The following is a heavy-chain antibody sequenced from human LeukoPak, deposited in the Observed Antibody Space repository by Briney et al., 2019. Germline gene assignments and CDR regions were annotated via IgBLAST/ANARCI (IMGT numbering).Heavy chain of an antibody. Sequence: GGSLRLSCAASGFTFITYWMHWVRQAPGKGLGWVSSINSDGSTTTYADSVKGRFTISRDNAKNMVYLQMNSLRAEDTAVYYCARAFGSGSQVINYFDFWGRGTLVTVSS. CDR1: GFTFITYW. D-gene: IGHD3-10*01. J-gene: IGHJ4*02. CDR2: INSDGSTT. CDR3: ARAFGSGSQVINYFDF. V-gene: IGHV3-74*01.